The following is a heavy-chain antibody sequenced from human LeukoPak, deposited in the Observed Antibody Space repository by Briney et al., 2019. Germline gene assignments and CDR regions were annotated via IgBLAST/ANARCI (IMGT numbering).Heavy chain of an antibody. CDR1: GFTFSSYG. CDR2: ISYDGSNK. V-gene: IGHV3-30*18. Sequence: PGGSLRLSCAASGFTFSSYGMHWVRQAPGKGLEWVAVISYDGSNKYYADSVKGRFTISRDNSKNTLYLQMNSLRAEDTAVYYCAKDRNYGWLTSYYYGMDVWGQGTTVTVSS. CDR3: AKDRNYGWLTSYYYGMDV. D-gene: IGHD3-9*01. J-gene: IGHJ6*02.